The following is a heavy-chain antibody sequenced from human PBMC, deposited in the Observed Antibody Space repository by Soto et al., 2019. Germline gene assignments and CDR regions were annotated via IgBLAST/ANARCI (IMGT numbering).Heavy chain of an antibody. J-gene: IGHJ6*02. D-gene: IGHD3-3*01. CDR2: IYYSGST. V-gene: IGHV4-39*01. Sequence: SETLSLTCTVSGGSISSSSYYWGWIRQPPGKGLEWIGGIYYSGSTYYNPSLKSRVTISVDTSKNQFSLKLSSVTAADTAVYYCASVRITIFGVVSPAYYYYGMDVWGQGTTVTVSS. CDR1: GGSISSSSYY. CDR3: ASVRITIFGVVSPAYYYYGMDV.